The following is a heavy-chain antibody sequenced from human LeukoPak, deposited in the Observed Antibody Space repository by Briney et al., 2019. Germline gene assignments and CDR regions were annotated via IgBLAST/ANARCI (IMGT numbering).Heavy chain of an antibody. J-gene: IGHJ3*02. V-gene: IGHV4-59*12. Sequence: SETLSLTCTVSGGSISSYYWSWIRQPPGKGLEWIGYIYYSGSTNYNPSLKSRVTISVDTSKNQFSLKLSSVTAADTAVYYCARDQYYYDIPSPAFDIWGQGTMVTVSS. CDR3: ARDQYYYDIPSPAFDI. D-gene: IGHD3-22*01. CDR2: IYYSGST. CDR1: GGSISSYY.